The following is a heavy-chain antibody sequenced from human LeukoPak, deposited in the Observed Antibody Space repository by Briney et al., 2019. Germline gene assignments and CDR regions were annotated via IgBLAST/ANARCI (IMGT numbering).Heavy chain of an antibody. Sequence: RPGGSLRLSCAASGFNFDEYGMSRVRQAPGKGLEWVSGINWNGGSTGYADSVKGRFIISRDNAKNSLYLQMSSLRAEDTALYHCARGQYSYGRYFDYWGQGTLVTVSS. J-gene: IGHJ4*02. CDR3: ARGQYSYGRYFDY. CDR1: GFNFDEYG. V-gene: IGHV3-20*01. CDR2: INWNGGST. D-gene: IGHD5-18*01.